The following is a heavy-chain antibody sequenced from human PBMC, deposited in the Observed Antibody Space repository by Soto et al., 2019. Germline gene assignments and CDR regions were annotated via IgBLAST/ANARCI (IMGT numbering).Heavy chain of an antibody. CDR2: ISGDGSST. Sequence: PGWSLRLSCAASGFTFISYWMHWVRQVPGKGLVWVSRISGDGSSTDYADSVKGRFTISRDNAKNTLYLQMDSLRAEDTAVYYCARGIGYSAQDYWGQGTLVTVSS. J-gene: IGHJ4*02. V-gene: IGHV3-74*01. D-gene: IGHD1-1*01. CDR3: ARGIGYSAQDY. CDR1: GFTFISYW.